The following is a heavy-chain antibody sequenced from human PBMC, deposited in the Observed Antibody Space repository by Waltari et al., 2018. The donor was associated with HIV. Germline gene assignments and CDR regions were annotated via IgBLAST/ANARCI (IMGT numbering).Heavy chain of an antibody. CDR2: ISWNSGSI. CDR1: GFTFVDYA. J-gene: IGHJ6*02. V-gene: IGHV3-9*01. Sequence: EVQLVASGGGLVQPGRSLRLSCAASGFTFVDYAMHWVRQAPGKGLEWVSGISWNSGSIGYADSVKGRFTISRDNAKNSLYLQMNSLRAEDTALYYCAKGTAEYYGSGRLGVWGQGTTVTVSS. CDR3: AKGTAEYYGSGRLGV. D-gene: IGHD3-10*01.